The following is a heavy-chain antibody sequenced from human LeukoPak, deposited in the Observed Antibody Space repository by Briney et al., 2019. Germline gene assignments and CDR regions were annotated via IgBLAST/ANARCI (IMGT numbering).Heavy chain of an antibody. V-gene: IGHV4-34*01. CDR1: GGSFSGYY. CDR2: INHSGST. Sequence: SETLSLTCAVYGGSFSGYYWSWIRQPPGKGLEWIGEINHSGSTNYNPSLKSRVTISVDTSKNQSSLKLSSVTAADTAVYYCARGFHCSSTSCPFWYFDLWGRGTLVTVSS. J-gene: IGHJ2*01. CDR3: ARGFHCSSTSCPFWYFDL. D-gene: IGHD2-2*01.